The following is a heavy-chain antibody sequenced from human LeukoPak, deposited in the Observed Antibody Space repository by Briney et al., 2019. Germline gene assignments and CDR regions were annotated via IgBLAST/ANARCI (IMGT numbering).Heavy chain of an antibody. CDR2: ISTYNGNT. CDR3: AREGGAGPSRY. J-gene: IGHJ4*02. D-gene: IGHD1-26*01. Sequence: ASVTVSCKASGYTFTSYGISWVRQAPGQGLEWMGWISTYNGNTNHAQSLQGRVTMTTDTSTSTAYMELRSLRSDDTAVYYCAREGGAGPSRYWGQGTLVTVSS. V-gene: IGHV1-18*01. CDR1: GYTFTSYG.